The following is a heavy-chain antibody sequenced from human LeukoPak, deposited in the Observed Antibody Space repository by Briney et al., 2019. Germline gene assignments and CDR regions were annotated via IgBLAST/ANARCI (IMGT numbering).Heavy chain of an antibody. CDR2: IKHDGSQK. V-gene: IGHV3-7*01. CDR3: AKTRKWIDY. CDR1: GFSFSTYW. Sequence: GGSLRLSCVASGFSFSTYWINWVRQAPGEGLEWVAHIKHDGSQKYYVDSVKGRFSISRDNAKNSLYLQMNSLRAEDTAVYYCAKTRKWIDYWGQGTLVTVSS. D-gene: IGHD2-8*01. J-gene: IGHJ4*02.